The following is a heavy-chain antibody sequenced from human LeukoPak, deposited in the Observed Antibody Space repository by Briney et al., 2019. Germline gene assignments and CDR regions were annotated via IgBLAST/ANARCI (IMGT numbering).Heavy chain of an antibody. CDR3: ENYQLNT. D-gene: IGHD2-2*01. V-gene: IGHV2-5*02. J-gene: IGHJ5*02. CDR2: IYWDDDK. CDR1: GFSLTSSRMG. Sequence: KESGPTLVKPTQTLTLTCTFSGFSLTSSRMGVGWIRQPPGKALEWLALIYWDDDKRYSPSLKSRLTITRDTSKKQVFLTMTNTDPVDTATYYCENYQLNTWGQGTLVTVSS.